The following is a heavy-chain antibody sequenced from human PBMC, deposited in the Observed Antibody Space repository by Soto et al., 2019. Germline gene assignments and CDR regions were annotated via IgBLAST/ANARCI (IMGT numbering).Heavy chain of an antibody. CDR1: GGSVSIGDYS. V-gene: IGHV4-61*08. D-gene: IGHD1-7*01. CDR2: IFYTGNT. Sequence: SETLSLTCTVSGGSVSIGDYSWTWIRQPPGKGLEWIGYIFYTGNTNYSPSLKSRVTMSVDRSRNQFSLRLSSVTAADTAVYYCARHWELRRMDVWGPGTTVTVS. CDR3: ARHWELRRMDV. J-gene: IGHJ6*02.